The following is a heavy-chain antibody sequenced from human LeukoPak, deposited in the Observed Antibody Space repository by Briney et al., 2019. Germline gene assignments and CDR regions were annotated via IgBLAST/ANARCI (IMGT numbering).Heavy chain of an antibody. J-gene: IGHJ5*02. Sequence: ASVKVSCKVSGYTLTELSMHWVRQAPGEGLEWMGGFDPEDGETIYAQKFQGRVTMTEDTSTDTAYMELSSLRSEDTAVYYCATTPLVGATGWFDPWGQGTLVTVSS. CDR2: FDPEDGET. CDR3: ATTPLVGATGWFDP. CDR1: GYTLTELS. V-gene: IGHV1-24*01. D-gene: IGHD1-26*01.